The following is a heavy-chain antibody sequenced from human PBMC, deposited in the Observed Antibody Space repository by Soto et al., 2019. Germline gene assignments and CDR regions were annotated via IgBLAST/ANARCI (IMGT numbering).Heavy chain of an antibody. CDR2: INPNSGGA. Sequence: ASVKVSCKASGYSFTGYYIHWVRQAPGQGLEWMGWINPNSGGANYAQKFQGRVTMTRDTSTTTAYMELSRLRSNDTAVFYCARYPDLKISGVGGLDVWGQGDTVTVS. J-gene: IGHJ6*02. CDR3: ARYPDLKISGVGGLDV. D-gene: IGHD3-3*01. CDR1: GYSFTGYY. V-gene: IGHV1-2*02.